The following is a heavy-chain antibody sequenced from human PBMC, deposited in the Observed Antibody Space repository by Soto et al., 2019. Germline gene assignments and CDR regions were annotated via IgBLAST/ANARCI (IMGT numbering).Heavy chain of an antibody. J-gene: IGHJ4*02. CDR3: ASESTYYFDY. CDR1: GGTVRSYA. Sequence: SVKVSCKASGGTVRSYAISWVRQAPGQGLEWMGGIIPIFGTANYAQKFQGRVTITADESTSTAYMELSSLRSEDTAVYYCASESTYYFDYWGQGTLVTVSS. V-gene: IGHV1-69*13. CDR2: IIPIFGTA.